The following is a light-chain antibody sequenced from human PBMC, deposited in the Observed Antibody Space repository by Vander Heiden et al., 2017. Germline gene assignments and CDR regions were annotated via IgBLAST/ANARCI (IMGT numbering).Light chain of an antibody. CDR3: QSYDSSNRGV. V-gene: IGLV6-57*01. Sequence: NFMLTQPHSVSESPGKTVTISCARSRGSLASNYVPWYQQRPGSSPTTVIYEDNQRPSGVPDRFSGSIDSSSNSASLTISGLKTEDEADYYCQSYDSSNRGVFGGGTKLTVL. CDR1: RGSLASNY. J-gene: IGLJ3*02. CDR2: EDN.